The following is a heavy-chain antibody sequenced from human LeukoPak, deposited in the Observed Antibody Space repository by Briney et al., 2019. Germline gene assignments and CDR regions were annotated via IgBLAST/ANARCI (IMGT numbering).Heavy chain of an antibody. CDR2: FYYSGST. D-gene: IGHD5-24*01. Sequence: SQTLSLTCTVSGGSISSGAYYWSWIRQHPGKGLEWIGYFYYSGSTYYNPSLKSRVTISVDTSKNQFSLDLSSVTAPDTAVYYCARDLGDGYLANDYWGQGTLVTVSS. J-gene: IGHJ4*02. V-gene: IGHV4-31*03. CDR1: GGSISSGAYY. CDR3: ARDLGDGYLANDY.